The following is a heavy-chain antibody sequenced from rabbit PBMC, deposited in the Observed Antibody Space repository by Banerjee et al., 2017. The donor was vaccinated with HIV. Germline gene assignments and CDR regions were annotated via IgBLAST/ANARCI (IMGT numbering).Heavy chain of an antibody. Sequence: QEQLEESGGDLVTPEGSLTLTCTASGFSFSSDYDMCWVRQAPGKGLEWIACIYTGSSGSTYYASWTKGRFTISKTSSTTVTLQMTSLTAADTATYFCARDLAGVIGWNFNLWGPGTLVTVS. V-gene: IGHV1S45*01. CDR1: GFSFSSDYD. D-gene: IGHD4-1*01. CDR3: ARDLAGVIGWNFNL. CDR2: IYTGSSGST. J-gene: IGHJ4*01.